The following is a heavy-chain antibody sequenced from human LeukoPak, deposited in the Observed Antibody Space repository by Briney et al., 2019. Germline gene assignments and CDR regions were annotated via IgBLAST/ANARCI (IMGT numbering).Heavy chain of an antibody. CDR2: IIPIFGTA. CDR3: AILPNSGSYYDYYYYYMDV. Sequence: ASVKVSCKASGGTFSSYAISWVRRAPGQGLEWMGGIIPIFGTANYAQKFQGRVTITADESTSTAYMELSSLRSEDTAVYYCAILPNSGSYYDYYYYYMDVWGKGTTVTISS. D-gene: IGHD1-26*01. J-gene: IGHJ6*03. CDR1: GGTFSSYA. V-gene: IGHV1-69*13.